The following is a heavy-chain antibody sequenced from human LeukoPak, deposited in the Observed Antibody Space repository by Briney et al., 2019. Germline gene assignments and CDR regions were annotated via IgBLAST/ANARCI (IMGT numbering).Heavy chain of an antibody. D-gene: IGHD3-3*01. CDR1: GGSISSYY. J-gene: IGHJ3*02. V-gene: IGHV4-4*07. CDR3: ARDDFWSGYRAFDI. Sequence: PSETLSLTCSVSGGSISSYYWSWIRQPAGKGLERIGRIYTSGSTNYNPSLKSRVTMSVHTSKNQFSLKLSSVTAADTAVYYCARDDFWSGYRAFDIWGQGTMVTVSS. CDR2: IYTSGST.